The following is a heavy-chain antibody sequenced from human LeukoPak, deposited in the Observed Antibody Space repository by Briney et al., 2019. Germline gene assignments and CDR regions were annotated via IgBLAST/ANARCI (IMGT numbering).Heavy chain of an antibody. Sequence: GESLKISCQGSGYNFPIYWIGWVRQMPGQGLEWMGIIYPDDSNTIYGPSFQGQVTISADKSISTAYLQWSSLKASDTAMYYCAREIEGSRSGNDAFDIWGQGTMVTVSS. V-gene: IGHV5-51*01. CDR2: IYPDDSNT. D-gene: IGHD1-26*01. CDR1: GYNFPIYW. CDR3: AREIEGSRSGNDAFDI. J-gene: IGHJ3*02.